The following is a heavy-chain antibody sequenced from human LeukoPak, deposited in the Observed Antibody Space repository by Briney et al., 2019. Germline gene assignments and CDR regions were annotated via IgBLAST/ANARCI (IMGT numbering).Heavy chain of an antibody. CDR2: ISAYNGNT. V-gene: IGHV1-18*01. Sequence: ASVKVSCKASGYTFTSYGISWVRQAPGQGLEWMGWISAYNGNTNYAQKLQGRVTMTTDTSTSTAYMELRSLRSDDTAVYYCARDESRDIVVVPAAPFDYWGQGTLVTVSS. D-gene: IGHD2-2*01. CDR3: ARDESRDIVVVPAAPFDY. J-gene: IGHJ4*02. CDR1: GYTFTSYG.